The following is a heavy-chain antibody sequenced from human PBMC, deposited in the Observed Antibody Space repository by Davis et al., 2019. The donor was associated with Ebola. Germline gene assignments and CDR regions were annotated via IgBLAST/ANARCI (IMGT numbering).Heavy chain of an antibody. J-gene: IGHJ4*02. CDR1: GFTFSGSA. Sequence: GESLKISRAASGFTFSGSAMHWVRQASGKGLEWVGRIRSKANSYATAYAASVKGRFTISRDDSKNTAYLQMNSLKTEDTAVYYCTLNAQLVRGEDYWGQGTLVTVSS. CDR3: TLNAQLVRGEDY. D-gene: IGHD6-6*01. CDR2: IRSKANSYAT. V-gene: IGHV3-73*01.